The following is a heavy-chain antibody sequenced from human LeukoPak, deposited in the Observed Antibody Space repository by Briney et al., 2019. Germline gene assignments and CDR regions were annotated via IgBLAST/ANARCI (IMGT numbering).Heavy chain of an antibody. CDR1: GYSFAIYW. D-gene: IGHD2-15*01. J-gene: IGHJ3*02. CDR2: IYPGDSDT. CDR3: ARRGYCSGGNCFSNALDI. V-gene: IGHV5-51*01. Sequence: GESLKISCKGSGYSFAIYWIGWVRQMPGKGLEWMGIIYPGDSDTRYSPSFEGQVTISADRSISTASLQWSSLKASDTAMYYCARRGYCSGGNCFSNALDIWGQGTMVTVSS.